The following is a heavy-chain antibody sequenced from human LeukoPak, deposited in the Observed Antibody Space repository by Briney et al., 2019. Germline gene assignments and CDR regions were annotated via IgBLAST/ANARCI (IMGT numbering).Heavy chain of an antibody. CDR3: ARQGKESSANY. CDR1: GYSISSGYY. J-gene: IGHJ4*02. D-gene: IGHD3-10*01. V-gene: IGHV4-38-2*01. Sequence: SETLSLTCSVSGYSISSGYYWGWIRQPPGKGLEWIGSIYHSGSTYYNPSLKSRVTISVDTSKNQFSLKLSSVTAADTAVCYCARQGKESSANYWGQGTLVTVSS. CDR2: IYHSGST.